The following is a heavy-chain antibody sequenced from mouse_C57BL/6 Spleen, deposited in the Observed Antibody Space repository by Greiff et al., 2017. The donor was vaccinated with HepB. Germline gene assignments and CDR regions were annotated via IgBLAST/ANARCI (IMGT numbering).Heavy chain of an antibody. CDR2: IDPSDSYT. D-gene: IGHD2-1*01. CDR1: GYTFTSYW. V-gene: IGHV1-59*01. Sequence: QVQLQQPGAELVRPGTSVKLSCKASGYTFTSYWMHWVKQRPGQGLEWIGVIDPSDSYTNYNQKFKGKATLTVDTSSSTAYMQLSSLTSEDSAVYYCARGEIYYGNYVPDYWGQGTTLTVSS. J-gene: IGHJ2*01. CDR3: ARGEIYYGNYVPDY.